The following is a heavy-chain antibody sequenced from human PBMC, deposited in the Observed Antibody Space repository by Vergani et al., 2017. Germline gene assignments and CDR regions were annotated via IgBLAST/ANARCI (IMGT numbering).Heavy chain of an antibody. D-gene: IGHD1-7*01. CDR2: IIPIFGTA. J-gene: IGHJ5*02. CDR1: GGTFSSYA. Sequence: QVQLVQSGAEVKKPGSSVKVSCKASGGTFSSYAISWVRQAPGQGLEWMGGIIPIFGTANYAQKFQGRVTSTADESTSTAHMELSSLRPEDTAVYYCARVVTAGITGTTVGNWFDPWGQGTLVTVSS. V-gene: IGHV1-69*13. CDR3: ARVVTAGITGTTVGNWFDP.